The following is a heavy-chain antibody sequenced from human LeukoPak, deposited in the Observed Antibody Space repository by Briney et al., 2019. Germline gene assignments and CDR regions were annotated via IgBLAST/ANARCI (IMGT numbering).Heavy chain of an antibody. CDR1: GGSISSGGYY. CDR3: ATTTVTTPPGFDI. D-gene: IGHD4-17*01. J-gene: IGHJ3*02. Sequence: PSETLSLTCTVSGGSISSGGYYWRWIRQHPGKGLEWIGYIYYSGSTYYNPSLKSRVTISVDTSKNQFSLKLSSVTAADTAVYYCATTTVTTPPGFDIWGQGTMVTVSS. CDR2: IYYSGST. V-gene: IGHV4-31*03.